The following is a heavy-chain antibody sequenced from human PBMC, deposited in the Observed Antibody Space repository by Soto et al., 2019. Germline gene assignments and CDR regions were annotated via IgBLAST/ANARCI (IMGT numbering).Heavy chain of an antibody. CDR1: GFIFSSYG. CDR2: ISGSGATT. J-gene: IGHJ4*02. D-gene: IGHD6-19*01. V-gene: IGHV3-23*01. Sequence: GSLRLSCAASGFIFSSYGMSWVRQAPGKGLEWVSVISGSGATTYYADSVKGRFTISRDNSKNTLYLHMISLTAEDTAVYYCARQPPYNSGWYRGAFDYWGQGIRVTVSS. CDR3: ARQPPYNSGWYRGAFDY.